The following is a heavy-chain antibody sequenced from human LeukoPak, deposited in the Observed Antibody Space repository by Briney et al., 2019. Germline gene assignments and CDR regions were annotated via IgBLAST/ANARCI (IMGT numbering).Heavy chain of an antibody. J-gene: IGHJ3*02. CDR3: ARVGATYDAFDI. CDR2: IYYSGST. Sequence: KPSETLSLTCAVYGGSFSGYYWSWIRQPPGKGLEWIGYIYYSGSTNYNPSLKSRVTISVDTSKNQFSLKLSSVTAADTAVYYCARVGATYDAFDIWGQGTMVTVSS. CDR1: GGSFSGYY. D-gene: IGHD1-26*01. V-gene: IGHV4-59*01.